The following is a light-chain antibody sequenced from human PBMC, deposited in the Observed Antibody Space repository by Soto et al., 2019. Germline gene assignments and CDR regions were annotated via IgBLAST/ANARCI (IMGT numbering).Light chain of an antibody. J-gene: IGKJ1*01. CDR3: QQYGSSPGT. CDR1: QSVSSN. V-gene: IGKV3-20*01. CDR2: GAS. Sequence: IVLTQSPATLSVSPGERATLSCRASQSVSSNIAWYQQKPGQAPRLLIFGASIRDTDIPDRFSGSGSGTDFTLTISRLEPEDFAVYYCQQYGSSPGTFGQGTKVDIK.